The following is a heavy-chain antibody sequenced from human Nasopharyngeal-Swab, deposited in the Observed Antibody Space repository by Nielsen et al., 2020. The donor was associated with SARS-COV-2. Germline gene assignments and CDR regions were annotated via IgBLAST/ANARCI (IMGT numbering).Heavy chain of an antibody. J-gene: IGHJ4*02. V-gene: IGHV3-66*01. CDR1: GLTVSSNY. D-gene: IGHD3-10*01. CDR3: TKDPGHGLGVSVEDY. CDR2: IHAGGNT. Sequence: GGSLRLSCAASGLTVSSNYMSWVRQAPGKGLEWVSVIHAGGNTYYADSVKGRFTISRDISKNTVYLQMNGLRVEDTAVYHCTKDPGHGLGVSVEDYWGQGTLVSVSS.